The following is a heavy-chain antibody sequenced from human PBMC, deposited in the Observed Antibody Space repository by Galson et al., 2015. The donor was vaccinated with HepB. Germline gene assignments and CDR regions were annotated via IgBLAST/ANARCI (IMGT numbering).Heavy chain of an antibody. Sequence: ETLSLTCSVSGGYVSSYSNYWSWIRQPPGKGLEWIGYIYYSGRTNYNPSLKSRVIISVDTSKNQFSLKLSSVTAADTAVYYCARDGGGSWSWFDPWGQGTLVTVSS. CDR1: GGYVSSYSNY. CDR3: ARDGGGSWSWFDP. D-gene: IGHD3-16*01. J-gene: IGHJ5*02. V-gene: IGHV4-61*01. CDR2: IYYSGRT.